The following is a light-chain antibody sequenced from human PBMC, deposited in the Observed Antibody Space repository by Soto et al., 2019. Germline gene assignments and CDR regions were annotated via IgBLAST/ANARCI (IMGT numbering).Light chain of an antibody. J-gene: IGKJ1*01. Sequence: DIQMTQSPSSLSASVGDRVTITCRASQSMSDYLSWYQQKPGMAPKLLIYGATTLERGVPSRFSGSGSGTDFSLTISSLQPEDFATYHCQQRYNTPWTFGQGTKVEVK. CDR3: QQRYNTPWT. CDR2: GAT. V-gene: IGKV1-39*01. CDR1: QSMSDY.